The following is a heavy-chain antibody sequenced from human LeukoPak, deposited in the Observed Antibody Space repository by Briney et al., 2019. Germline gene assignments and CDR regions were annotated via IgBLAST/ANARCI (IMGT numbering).Heavy chain of an antibody. D-gene: IGHD2-15*01. CDR3: ARVVAATPWYNWFDP. V-gene: IGHV4-4*02. J-gene: IGHJ5*02. Sequence: SETLSLTCAVSGDSISSDIWWNWVRQPPGKGLEWIGEIHHSGGINYNPSLKSRVTISLDKSKNQFSLELNSVTAADTAVYYCARVVAATPWYNWFDPWGQGALVTVSS. CDR1: GDSISSDIW. CDR2: IHHSGGI.